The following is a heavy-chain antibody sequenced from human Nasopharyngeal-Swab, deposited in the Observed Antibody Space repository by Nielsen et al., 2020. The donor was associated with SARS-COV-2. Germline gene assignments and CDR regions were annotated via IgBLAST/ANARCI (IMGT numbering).Heavy chain of an antibody. CDR2: IYYSGIP. CDR3: ARTTHYDYVWGSHRPPNYFDY. J-gene: IGHJ4*02. CDR1: GDSITNTAYY. D-gene: IGHD3-16*01. V-gene: IGHV4-39*01. Sequence: GSLRLSCSVSGDSITNTAYYWGWIRQPPGKGLEWIANIYYSGIPYNNPSLKSRVTISVDTSKNKLSLRLRSVTTADTAVYYCARTTHYDYVWGSHRPPNYFDYWGQGTLVTVSS.